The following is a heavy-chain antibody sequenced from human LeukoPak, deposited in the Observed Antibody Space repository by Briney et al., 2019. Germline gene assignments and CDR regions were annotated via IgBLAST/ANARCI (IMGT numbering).Heavy chain of an antibody. D-gene: IGHD6-13*01. Sequence: GGSLRLSCTASGFIFNSYEMNWVRQAPRKGLEWVSSISSRAGTIYYADSVKGRFTISRDNAKNSLYLQMNSLRAEDTAVYYCARVGALSSSWLLYWGQGTLVTVSS. CDR1: GFIFNSYE. CDR3: ARVGALSSSWLLY. CDR2: ISSRAGTI. J-gene: IGHJ4*02. V-gene: IGHV3-48*03.